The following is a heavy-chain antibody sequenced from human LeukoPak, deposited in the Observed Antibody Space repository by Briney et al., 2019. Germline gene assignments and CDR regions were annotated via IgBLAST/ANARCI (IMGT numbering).Heavy chain of an antibody. V-gene: IGHV4-30-4*08. Sequence: PSQTLSLTCTVSGGSISSGNYYWSWIRQPPGRGLEWIGYIYYSGSTYYNPSLKSRVTISADTSENQLSLKVSSVTAGDTAVYYCARLFGVMRDFDYLGQGTLVTVSS. CDR2: IYYSGST. CDR1: GGSISSGNYY. CDR3: ARLFGVMRDFDY. D-gene: IGHD3-3*01. J-gene: IGHJ4*02.